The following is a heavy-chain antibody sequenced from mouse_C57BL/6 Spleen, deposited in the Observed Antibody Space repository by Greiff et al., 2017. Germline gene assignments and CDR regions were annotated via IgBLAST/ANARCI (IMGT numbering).Heavy chain of an antibody. Sequence: VQLQQSGPELVKPGASVKISCKASGYAFSSSWMNWVKQRPGKGLEWIGRIYPGDGDTNYNGMFKGKATLTADKSSSTAYMQLSSLTSEDSAVYFCARPITTVVANWYFDVWGTGTTVTVSS. CDR2: IYPGDGDT. CDR3: ARPITTVVANWYFDV. V-gene: IGHV1-82*01. D-gene: IGHD1-1*01. J-gene: IGHJ1*03. CDR1: GYAFSSSW.